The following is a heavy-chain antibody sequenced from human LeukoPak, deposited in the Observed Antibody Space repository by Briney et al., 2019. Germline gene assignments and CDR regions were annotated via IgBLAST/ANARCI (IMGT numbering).Heavy chain of an antibody. CDR2: INHSGST. Sequence: SETLSLTCAVYGGSFSGYYWSWIRQPPGKGLECIGEINHSGSTNYNPSLKSRVTISVDTSKNQFSLKLSSVTAADTAVYYCARERTAMARIDYWGQGTLVTVSS. J-gene: IGHJ4*02. D-gene: IGHD5-18*01. CDR3: ARERTAMARIDY. CDR1: GGSFSGYY. V-gene: IGHV4-34*01.